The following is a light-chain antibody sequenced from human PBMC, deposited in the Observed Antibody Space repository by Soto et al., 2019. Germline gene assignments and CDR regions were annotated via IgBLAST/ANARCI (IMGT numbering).Light chain of an antibody. J-gene: IGKJ5*01. CDR1: QSISSN. V-gene: IGKV3-15*01. CDR3: QQYDKWPPIT. CDR2: GAS. Sequence: EIVMTPSPAALSVSPLYRYTLSVSASQSISSNLAWYQQKPGQAPRLLIYGASTRAPGIPARFSGSGSGTEFTLAISSLQPEDFAIYFCQQYDKWPPITFGQGTRLEIK.